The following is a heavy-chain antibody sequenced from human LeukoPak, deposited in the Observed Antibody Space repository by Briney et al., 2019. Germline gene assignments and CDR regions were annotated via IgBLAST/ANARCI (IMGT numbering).Heavy chain of an antibody. CDR3: ARGKRIAVAGHYYYYGMDV. CDR2: TYYRSKWYS. J-gene: IGHJ6*04. V-gene: IGHV6-1*01. Sequence: SQTLSLTCAISGDSVSSNSAAWNWIRQSPSRGLEWLGRTYYRSKWYSDYAVSVKSRITINPDTSKNQFSLQLNSVTPEDTAVYYCARGKRIAVAGHYYYYGMDVWGKGTTVTVSS. D-gene: IGHD6-19*01. CDR1: GDSVSSNSAA.